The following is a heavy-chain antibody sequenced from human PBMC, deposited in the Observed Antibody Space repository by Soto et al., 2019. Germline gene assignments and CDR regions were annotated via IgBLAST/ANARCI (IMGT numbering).Heavy chain of an antibody. CDR2: MSTASGQA. CDR1: GYTFTSRV. Sequence: QVHLVQSGVEVKEPGASVKVSCKASGYTFTSRVINWVRQATGQGFEWMGWMSTASGQAVSAEEFQGRLTMTRDISTNTAYMELSSLRIEDTAVYYCARGVDAGTDYWGQGTLVTVSS. J-gene: IGHJ4*02. CDR3: ARGVDAGTDY. V-gene: IGHV1-8*02. D-gene: IGHD1-1*01.